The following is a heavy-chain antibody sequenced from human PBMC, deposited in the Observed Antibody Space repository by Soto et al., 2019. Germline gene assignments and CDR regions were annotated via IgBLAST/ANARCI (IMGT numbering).Heavy chain of an antibody. V-gene: IGHV3-15*01. CDR2: IKTKADAGTT. Sequence: XGSLRLSCAASGFTFKNACMSWVRQAPGKGLEWVGRIKTKADAGTTDYAAPVKGRFTISRDDSKNTLYLQMNSLKNEDTALYFCTTDGATIFFDPRGQGTLVTVSS. CDR1: GFTFKNAC. D-gene: IGHD3-10*02. J-gene: IGHJ5*02. CDR3: TTDGATIFFDP.